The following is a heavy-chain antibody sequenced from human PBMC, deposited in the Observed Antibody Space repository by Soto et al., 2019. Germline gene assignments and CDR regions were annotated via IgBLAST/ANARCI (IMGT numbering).Heavy chain of an antibody. CDR2: IYYSGST. Sequence: QVQLQVSGPGLEKPSQTLSLTCTVSGGSISSGGYYWSWIRQHPGKGLEWIGYIYYSGSTYYNPSLKSRVTISVDTSKNQFSLKLSSVTAADTAVYYCARSSTSANYFDYWGQGTLVTVSS. CDR1: GGSISSGGYY. J-gene: IGHJ4*02. CDR3: ARSSTSANYFDY. V-gene: IGHV4-31*03. D-gene: IGHD2-2*01.